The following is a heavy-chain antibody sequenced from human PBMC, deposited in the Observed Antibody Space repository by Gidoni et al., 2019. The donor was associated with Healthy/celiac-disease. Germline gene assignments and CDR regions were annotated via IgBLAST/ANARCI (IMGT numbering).Heavy chain of an antibody. CDR1: GYSLSTSGMG. V-gene: IGHV2-5*01. J-gene: IGHJ4*02. Sequence: QITLKESGPTLVKPTQTHPLPCTFSGYSLSTSGMGVGWIRQPPGTALEWLALIYWTDDKRYSRSMKSRLTITKDTSKNQVVLTMTNMDPVDTATYYCADRRGMATIKGGYYCDYWGQGTLVTVSS. D-gene: IGHD5-12*01. CDR2: IYWTDDK. CDR3: ADRRGMATIKGGYYCDY.